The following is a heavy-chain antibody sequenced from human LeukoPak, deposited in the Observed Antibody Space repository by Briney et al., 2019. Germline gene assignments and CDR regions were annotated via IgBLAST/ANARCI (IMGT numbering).Heavy chain of an antibody. CDR2: INGDGSST. Sequence: GGSLRLSCAASGIIFRSYAMSWVRQARGKGLEWVSAINGDGSSTYYADSVKGRFTISRDNSKNTLYLQMNSLRAEDTAVYYCAREGYGDYSFDYWGQGTLVTVSS. D-gene: IGHD4-17*01. J-gene: IGHJ4*02. V-gene: IGHV3-23*01. CDR3: AREGYGDYSFDY. CDR1: GIIFRSYA.